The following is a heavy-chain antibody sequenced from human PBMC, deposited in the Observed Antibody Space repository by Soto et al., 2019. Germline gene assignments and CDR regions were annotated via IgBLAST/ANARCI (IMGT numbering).Heavy chain of an antibody. CDR1: GGSISSSSYY. CDR2: IYYSGST. Sequence: PSETLSLTCTVSGGSISSSSYYWGWIRQPPGKGLEWIGSIYYSGSTYYNPSLKSRVTISVDTSKNQFSLKLSSVTAADTAVYYCATQWFGEIFAHLYYFDYWGQGTLVTVSS. J-gene: IGHJ4*02. CDR3: ATQWFGEIFAHLYYFDY. D-gene: IGHD3-10*01. V-gene: IGHV4-39*01.